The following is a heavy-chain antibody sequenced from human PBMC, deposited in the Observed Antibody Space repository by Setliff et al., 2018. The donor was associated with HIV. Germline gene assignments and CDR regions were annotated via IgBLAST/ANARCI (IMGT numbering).Heavy chain of an antibody. CDR1: GDSIDSSYYY. CDR3: ARHDYSDTGGYYRLWFGNYFDN. CDR2: VFNSGST. J-gene: IGHJ4*02. Sequence: PSETLSLTCKVSGDSIDSSYYYWAWIRQPPGRGLEWIGTVFNSGSTYYTPSLRGRVTIPVDTSKDQFSLKLISVTAADTAVYYCARHDYSDTGGYYRLWFGNYFDNWGQGALVTVSS. V-gene: IGHV4-39*01. D-gene: IGHD3-22*01.